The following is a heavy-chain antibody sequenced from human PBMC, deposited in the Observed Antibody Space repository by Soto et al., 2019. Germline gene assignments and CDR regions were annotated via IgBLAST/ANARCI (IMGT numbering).Heavy chain of an antibody. CDR2: TYYRSKWYN. CDR3: ARDNIGYFDL. J-gene: IGHJ4*02. Sequence: QTLTLTFEISGDSVSCNTVVWNWIRQSPSRGLEWLGRTYYRSKWYNDYASSVKSRITINPDTPKNQFSLQLNSVTPEDTAIYYCARDNIGYFDLWGQGTPVTVSS. D-gene: IGHD5-12*01. CDR1: GDSVSCNTVV. V-gene: IGHV6-1*01.